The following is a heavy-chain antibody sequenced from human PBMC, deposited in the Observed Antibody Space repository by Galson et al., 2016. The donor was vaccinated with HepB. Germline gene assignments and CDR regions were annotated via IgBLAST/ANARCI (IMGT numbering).Heavy chain of an antibody. CDR3: ARDSDCSGGNCYFDS. J-gene: IGHJ4*03. V-gene: IGHV1-18*01. D-gene: IGHD2-15*01. Sequence: SVKVSCKASGYTFSAYGTTWVRQAPGQGLEWMGWISVYNGNTNYAQRFRGRDTMTTDTSTSTAYMELRSLRSDDTAVYYCARDSDCSGGNCYFDSWGQGTLVTVSS. CDR1: GYTFSAYG. CDR2: ISVYNGNT.